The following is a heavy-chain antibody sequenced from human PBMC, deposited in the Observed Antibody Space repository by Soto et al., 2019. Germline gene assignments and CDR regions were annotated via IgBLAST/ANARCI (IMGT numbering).Heavy chain of an antibody. J-gene: IGHJ6*03. Sequence: PGGSLRLSCAASGFTFSSYRMHWVRQAPGKGLEWVSVIWCGGSTIYYADSVKGRFTISRDNSKNTLYLQMNSLRAEDTAVYYCASCRPAAGHYYYYMDVWGKGTTVTVSS. D-gene: IGHD6-13*01. CDR2: IWCGGSTI. CDR1: GFTFSSYR. V-gene: IGHV3-33*01. CDR3: ASCRPAAGHYYYYMDV.